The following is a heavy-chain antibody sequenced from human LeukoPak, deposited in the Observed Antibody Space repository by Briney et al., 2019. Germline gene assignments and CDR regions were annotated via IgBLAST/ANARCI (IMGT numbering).Heavy chain of an antibody. CDR2: TNSDGSST. J-gene: IGHJ5*02. CDR1: GFTFSSYW. Sequence: GGSLRLSCAASGFTFSSYWMHWVRQAPGEGLVWVSRTNSDGSSTTYADSVKGRFTISRDNAKNTLYLQMNSLTAEDTAVYYCRREDPISWGQGTLVTVSS. CDR3: RREDPIS. V-gene: IGHV3-74*01.